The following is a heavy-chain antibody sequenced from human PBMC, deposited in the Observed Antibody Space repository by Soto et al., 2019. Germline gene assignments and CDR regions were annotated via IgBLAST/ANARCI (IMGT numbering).Heavy chain of an antibody. D-gene: IGHD1-26*01. Sequence: EVQLVESGGGLVQPVGSLRLSCAASGFSFSSYWMHWVRQVPGKGLVWVSRINSDGSTTTYADSVKGRFTISRDNAKNTLYLQTNSLRVEDSAVNYCARVLTGSYNWFDPWGQGTLVTVSS. V-gene: IGHV3-74*01. CDR2: INSDGSTT. J-gene: IGHJ5*02. CDR1: GFSFSSYW. CDR3: ARVLTGSYNWFDP.